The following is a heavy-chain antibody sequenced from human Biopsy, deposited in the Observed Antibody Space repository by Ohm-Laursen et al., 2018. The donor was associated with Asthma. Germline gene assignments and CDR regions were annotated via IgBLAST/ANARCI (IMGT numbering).Heavy chain of an antibody. J-gene: IGHJ3*02. CDR1: GFTFSNYV. Sequence: SLRLSCAASGFTFSNYVMSWVRQAPGKGLEWVALVSSDGHNKYYEDSVKGRFTISRDNSRNRLYLQINRLTVEDSAVYFCARQSGQDYGDSSGFDIWGQGTKVAVSS. CDR2: VSSDGHNK. V-gene: IGHV3-30*03. D-gene: IGHD3-22*01. CDR3: ARQSGQDYGDSSGFDI.